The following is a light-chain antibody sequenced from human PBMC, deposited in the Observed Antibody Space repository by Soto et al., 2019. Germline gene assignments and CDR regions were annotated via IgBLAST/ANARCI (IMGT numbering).Light chain of an antibody. CDR2: ASS. V-gene: IGKV1-27*01. Sequence: DIQMTQSPSSLSASVGDRVTITCRASQGLGNNLAWYQQKPGKGPELLIYASSSLQSGAPSRFSGSGSGTDFTLTISSLQSEYVATYYCQKYNSAPYTFGPGTNVDIK. J-gene: IGKJ3*01. CDR3: QKYNSAPYT. CDR1: QGLGNN.